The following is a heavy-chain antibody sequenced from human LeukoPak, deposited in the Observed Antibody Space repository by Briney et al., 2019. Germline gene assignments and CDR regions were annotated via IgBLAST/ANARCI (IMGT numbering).Heavy chain of an antibody. J-gene: IGHJ4*02. D-gene: IGHD3-9*01. CDR3: ARGLYDILTGYFLGDDY. V-gene: IGHV1-8*01. CDR2: MNPNSGNT. Sequence: ASVKVSCKASGYTFTSYDINWLRQATGQGLEWMGWMNPNSGNTGYAQKFQGRVTMTRNTSISTAYMELSSLRSEDTAVYYCARGLYDILTGYFLGDDYWGQGTLVTVSS. CDR1: GYTFTSYD.